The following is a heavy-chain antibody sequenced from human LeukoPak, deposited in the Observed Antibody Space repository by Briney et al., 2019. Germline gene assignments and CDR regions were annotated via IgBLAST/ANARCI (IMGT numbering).Heavy chain of an antibody. CDR3: AKDLYDSIGSRYDY. D-gene: IGHD3-22*01. CDR1: GFTFSNYA. CDR2: MSESGSST. Sequence: GGSLRLSCAASGFTFSNYAMSWVRQAPGKGLEWVAAMSESGSSTWYADSVKGRLTISRDNSKNTLFLQMNSLRAEDTAVYYCAKDLYDSIGSRYDYWGQGTLVTVSS. V-gene: IGHV3-23*01. J-gene: IGHJ4*02.